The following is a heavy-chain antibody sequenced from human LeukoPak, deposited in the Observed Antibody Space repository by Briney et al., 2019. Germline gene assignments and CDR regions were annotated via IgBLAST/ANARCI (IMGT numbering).Heavy chain of an antibody. CDR1: GFTFGRYA. CDR3: AHPTEYSSSWYGNWFDP. D-gene: IGHD6-13*01. CDR2: IAYDGSNK. J-gene: IGHJ5*02. V-gene: IGHV3-30*04. Sequence: GGSLRLSCTASGFTFGRYAMHWLRQAPGKGLEWVAVIAYDGSNKYSADSLKGQGRFTISRDNSKNTLFLEMNSLRAEDTAVYYCAHPTEYSSSWYGNWFDPWGQGTLVTVSS.